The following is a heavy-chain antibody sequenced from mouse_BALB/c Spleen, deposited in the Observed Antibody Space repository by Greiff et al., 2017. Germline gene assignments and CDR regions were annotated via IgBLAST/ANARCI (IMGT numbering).Heavy chain of an antibody. J-gene: IGHJ3*01. D-gene: IGHD2-4*01. CDR1: GYTFSSYW. CDR2: ILPGSGST. CDR3: ARRYDYDGPAWFAY. Sequence: QVHVKQSGAELMKPGASVKISCKATGYTFSSYWIEWVKQRPGHGLEWIGEILPGSGSTNYNEKFKGKATFTADTSSNTAYMQLSSLTSEDSAVYYCARRYDYDGPAWFAYWGQGTLVTVSA. V-gene: IGHV1-9*01.